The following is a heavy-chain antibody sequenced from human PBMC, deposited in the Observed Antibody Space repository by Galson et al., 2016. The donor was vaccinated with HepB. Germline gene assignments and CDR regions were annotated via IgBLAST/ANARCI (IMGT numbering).Heavy chain of an antibody. V-gene: IGHV3-74*01. CDR2: INSDGSST. D-gene: IGHD5-24*01. CDR3: ARRMATITSFDY. CDR1: GFTFSSSW. J-gene: IGHJ4*02. Sequence: SLRLSCAASGFTFSSSWMHWVRQAPGKGLVWVSRINSDGSSTSYADSVKGRFTISRDNAKNTLYLQMNSLRAEDTAVYYCARRMATITSFDYWGQGTLVTVSS.